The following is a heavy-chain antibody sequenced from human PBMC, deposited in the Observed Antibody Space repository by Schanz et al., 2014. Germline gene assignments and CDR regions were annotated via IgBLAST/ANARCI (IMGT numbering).Heavy chain of an antibody. D-gene: IGHD3-3*01. CDR2: IIPNLGSA. Sequence: QVQLVQSGAEVKKPGSSVTVSCTASGDTLSSYGISWVRQAPGQGLEWMGRIIPNLGSANYAQKFQGRVTITADKSTSTVYMELSSLRSEDTAIYYCARGKTIFVVVILVWLDPWGQGTLVTVSS. V-gene: IGHV1-69*04. J-gene: IGHJ5*02. CDR3: ARGKTIFVVVILVWLDP. CDR1: GDTLSSYG.